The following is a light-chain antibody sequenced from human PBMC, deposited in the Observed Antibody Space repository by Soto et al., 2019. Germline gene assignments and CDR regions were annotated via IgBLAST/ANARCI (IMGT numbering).Light chain of an antibody. Sequence: QSALTQPHSVSGSPGQSVTISCTGTSSDVGGYNSVSWYQQHPDKAPKVLIYDVNKRPSGVPDRFSGSKSGITASLTISGLPAEDEADYYCCSFAANYRVFGGGTKVTVL. CDR2: DVN. J-gene: IGLJ3*02. V-gene: IGLV2-11*01. CDR1: SSDVGGYNS. CDR3: CSFAANYRV.